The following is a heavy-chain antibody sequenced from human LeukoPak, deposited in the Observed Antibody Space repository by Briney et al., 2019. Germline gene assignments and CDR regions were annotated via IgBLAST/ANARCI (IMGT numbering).Heavy chain of an antibody. CDR2: IDPSGGST. D-gene: IGHD6-6*01. CDR1: GYTFTSYY. J-gene: IGHJ4*02. Sequence: ASVKVSCKASGYTFTSYYMHWVRQAPGQGLEWMGIIDPSGGSTTYAQKFQGRVTMTRDTSTRTVYMELSSLRSEDTVVYYCASDSSSSRWNLPDYWGQGTLVTVSS. CDR3: ASDSSSSRWNLPDY. V-gene: IGHV1-46*01.